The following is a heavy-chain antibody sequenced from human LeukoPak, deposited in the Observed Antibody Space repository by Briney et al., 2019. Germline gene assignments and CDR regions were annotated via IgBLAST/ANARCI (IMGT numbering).Heavy chain of an antibody. V-gene: IGHV5-51*01. J-gene: IGHJ5*02. D-gene: IGHD3-10*01. Sequence: GESLKISCLGSGYSFTTYWIGWVRQMPGKGLEWMGIIYPGDSDTRYSPSFQGQVTISADKSISTAYLQWSSLKASDTAMYYCARNRDYYGSGSYYNPNGPIHWFDPWGQGTLVTVSS. CDR2: IYPGDSDT. CDR1: GYSFTTYW. CDR3: ARNRDYYGSGSYYNPNGPIHWFDP.